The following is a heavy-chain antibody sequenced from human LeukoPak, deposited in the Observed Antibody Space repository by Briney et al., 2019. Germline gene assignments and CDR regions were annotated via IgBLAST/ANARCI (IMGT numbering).Heavy chain of an antibody. CDR2: VSAYNGAT. Sequence: ASVKVSCKASGYTFTGYAISWVRQAPGQGLEWMAWVSAYNGATNYAQNFQDRVTMTTDTPTTTAYMELRSLRSDDTAVYYCARVDLYYDSSGYSQAANDYWGQGTLVTVSS. V-gene: IGHV1-18*01. J-gene: IGHJ4*02. CDR1: GYTFTGYA. D-gene: IGHD3-22*01. CDR3: ARVDLYYDSSGYSQAANDY.